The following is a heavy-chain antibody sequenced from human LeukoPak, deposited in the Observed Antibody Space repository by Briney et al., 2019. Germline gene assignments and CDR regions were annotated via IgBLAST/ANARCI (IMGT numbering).Heavy chain of an antibody. CDR3: AKDRWLQGYFDY. CDR1: GFIFSNYG. J-gene: IGHJ4*02. CDR2: IRHDGSNK. V-gene: IGHV3-30*02. D-gene: IGHD5-24*01. Sequence: GGSLRLSCTTSGFIFSNYGMRWVRQAPGKGLEWVAFIRHDGSNKYYADSVKGRCTISRDNSTKTVYLQMCSLRTEDTAVYYCAKDRWLQGYFDYWGQGTLVTVSS.